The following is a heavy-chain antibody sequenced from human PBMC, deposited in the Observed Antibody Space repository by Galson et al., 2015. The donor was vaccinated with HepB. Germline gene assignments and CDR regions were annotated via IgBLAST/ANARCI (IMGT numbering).Heavy chain of an antibody. CDR3: ARDFWSGHLGVFDY. Sequence: SLRLSCAASGFTFSSYEMNWVRQAPGKGLEWVSYISSSGSTIYYADSVKGRFTISRDNAKNSLYLQMNSLRAEDTAVYYCARDFWSGHLGVFDYWGQGTLVTVSS. CDR2: ISSSGSTI. CDR1: GFTFSSYE. V-gene: IGHV3-48*03. D-gene: IGHD3-3*01. J-gene: IGHJ4*02.